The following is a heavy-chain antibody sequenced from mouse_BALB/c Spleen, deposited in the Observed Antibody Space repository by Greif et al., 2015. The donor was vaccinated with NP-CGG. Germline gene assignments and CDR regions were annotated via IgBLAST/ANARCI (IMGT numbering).Heavy chain of an antibody. CDR2: IYPGDGDT. D-gene: IGHD2-4*01. CDR3: ARDYDYDGWFAY. Sequence: QVQLQHSGAELVRPGSSVKISCKASGYAFSSYWMNWVKQRPGQGLEWIGQIYPGDGDTNYNGKFKGKATLTADKSSSTAYMQLSSLTSEDSAVYFCARDYDYDGWFAYWGQGTLVTVSA. CDR1: GYAFSSYW. V-gene: IGHV1-80*01. J-gene: IGHJ3*01.